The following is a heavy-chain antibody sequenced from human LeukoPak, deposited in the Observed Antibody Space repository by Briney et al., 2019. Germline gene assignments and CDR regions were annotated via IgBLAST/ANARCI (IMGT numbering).Heavy chain of an antibody. CDR3: ARSYRYYFDY. D-gene: IGHD1-26*01. CDR2: INSDGSST. J-gene: IGHJ4*02. Sequence: GGSLRLSCAASGFSFSSYWMHWVRQAPGKGLVWVSCINSDGSSTSYADSVKGRFTISRDNAKNTLYLQMNSLRAEDTAVYYCARSYRYYFDYWGQGTLVTVSS. CDR1: GFSFSSYW. V-gene: IGHV3-74*01.